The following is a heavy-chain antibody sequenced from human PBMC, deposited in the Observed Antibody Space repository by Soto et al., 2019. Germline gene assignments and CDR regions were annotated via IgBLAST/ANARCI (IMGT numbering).Heavy chain of an antibody. CDR3: ARDFVEVPSASYFFDY. CDR1: GYTFTRYY. J-gene: IGHJ4*02. V-gene: IGHV1-46*01. D-gene: IGHD2-2*01. Sequence: QVQLVQSGAEVKKPGASVKVSCKASGYTFTRYYMHWVRQAPGQGLEWMGIINPSGGSTVYAQKFEGRLTMTRDTSTSTLYMDLSSLRSEDTAFYYCARDFVEVPSASYFFDYWGQGTLVTVSS. CDR2: INPSGGST.